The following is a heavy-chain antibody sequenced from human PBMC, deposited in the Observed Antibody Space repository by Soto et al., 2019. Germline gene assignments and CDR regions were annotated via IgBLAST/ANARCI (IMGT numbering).Heavy chain of an antibody. CDR3: STVPTGGYDWNWG. J-gene: IGHJ4*02. CDR1: GFTFSTYW. D-gene: IGHD5-12*01. Sequence: EVQLVESGGGLVQPGGSLRLSCAASGFTFSTYWMHWVRQAPGKGLVWVSRINSDGSTTTYADSVKGRFTISRDNAKNTVYLQMNSLRAEDTAVYYCSTVPTGGYDWNWGWGQGTLVTVSS. CDR2: INSDGSTT. V-gene: IGHV3-74*03.